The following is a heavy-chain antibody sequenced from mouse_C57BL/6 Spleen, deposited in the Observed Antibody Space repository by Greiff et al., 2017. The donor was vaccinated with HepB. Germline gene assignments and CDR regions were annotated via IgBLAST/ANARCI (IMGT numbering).Heavy chain of an antibody. D-gene: IGHD3-2*02. V-gene: IGHV1-19*01. CDR3: ARTAQARAMDY. J-gene: IGHJ4*01. Sequence: VQLQQSGPVLVKPGASVKMSCKASGYTFTDYYMNWVKQSHGKSLEWIGVINPYNDGTSYNQKFKGKATLTVDKSSSTAYMELNSLTSEDSAVYYCARTAQARAMDYWGQGTSVTVSS. CDR1: GYTFTDYY. CDR2: INPYNDGT.